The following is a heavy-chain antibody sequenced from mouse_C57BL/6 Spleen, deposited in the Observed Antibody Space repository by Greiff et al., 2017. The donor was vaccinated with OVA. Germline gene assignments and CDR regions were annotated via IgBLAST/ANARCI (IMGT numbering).Heavy chain of an antibody. CDR2: IDTENGDN. CDR1: GFNIKDDY. CDR3: TTERGNYSYYFDY. V-gene: IGHV14-4*01. J-gene: IGHJ2*01. Sequence: EVQLQQSGAELVRPGASVKLSCTASGFNIKDDYMHWVKQTPEKGLEWIGWIDTENGDNAYASTLQGTVTITVDTSSNTAYLQLSSLTSEDTAVYYCTTERGNYSYYFDYWGQGTTLTVSS. D-gene: IGHD2-1*01.